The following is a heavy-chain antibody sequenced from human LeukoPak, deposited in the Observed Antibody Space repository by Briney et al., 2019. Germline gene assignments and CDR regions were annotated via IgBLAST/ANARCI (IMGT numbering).Heavy chain of an antibody. CDR1: GFSFSSHG. J-gene: IGHJ4*02. Sequence: GGSLRLSCVVSGFSFSSHGMHWVRQAPGKGLEWMAFIRYGGGNTYYADSVRGRFTVSRDISKNTVSLQMNSLGAEDTAVYYCGTLGSDYWGRGTLVTVSS. V-gene: IGHV3-30*02. CDR3: GTLGSDY. CDR2: IRYGGGNT. D-gene: IGHD2-15*01.